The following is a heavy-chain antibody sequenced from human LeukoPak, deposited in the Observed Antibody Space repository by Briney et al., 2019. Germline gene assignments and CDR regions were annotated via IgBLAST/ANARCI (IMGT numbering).Heavy chain of an antibody. CDR2: IYQSGST. Sequence: PSETLSLTCGVSGYSITSGYYWAWIRQPPGKGLEWIGNIYQSGSTYYNPSFKSRVTISVDTSKNQFSLKLSSVTAADTAVYYCAGTYYDFTSPFDYWGQGTLVTVSS. J-gene: IGHJ4*02. D-gene: IGHD3-3*01. CDR1: GYSITSGYY. V-gene: IGHV4-38-2*01. CDR3: AGTYYDFTSPFDY.